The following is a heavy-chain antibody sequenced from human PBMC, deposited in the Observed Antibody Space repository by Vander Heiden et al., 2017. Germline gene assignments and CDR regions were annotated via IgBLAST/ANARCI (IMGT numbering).Heavy chain of an antibody. V-gene: IGHV4-39*01. CDR3: ARHRCPVATFDY. CDR1: GGSISSSSYY. J-gene: IGHJ4*02. Sequence: QLQLQESGAGLVKPSETLSLTCTVSGGSISSSSYYWGWIRQPPGKGLEWIGSIYYSGSTYYNPSLKSRVTISVDTSKNQFSLKLSSVTAADTAVYYCARHRCPVATFDYWGQGTLVTVSS. D-gene: IGHD6-19*01. CDR2: IYYSGST.